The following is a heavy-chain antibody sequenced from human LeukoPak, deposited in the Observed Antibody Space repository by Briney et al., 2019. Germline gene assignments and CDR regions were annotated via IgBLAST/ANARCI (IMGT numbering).Heavy chain of an antibody. Sequence: SVKVSRKASGGTFSSYAISWVRQAPGQGLEWMGRIIPIFGIANYAQKFQGRVTITADKSTSTAYMELSSLRSEDTAVYYCARDSELHYWGQGTLVTVSS. CDR1: GGTFSSYA. V-gene: IGHV1-69*04. D-gene: IGHD1-7*01. CDR2: IIPIFGIA. J-gene: IGHJ4*02. CDR3: ARDSELHY.